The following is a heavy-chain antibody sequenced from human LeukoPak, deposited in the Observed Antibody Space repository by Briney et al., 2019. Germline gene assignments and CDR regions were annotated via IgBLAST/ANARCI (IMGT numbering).Heavy chain of an antibody. D-gene: IGHD2-15*01. CDR2: IGGSGGNT. CDR1: GFTFSTYA. Sequence: GGSLRLSCAASGFTFSTYAMSWVRQAPGKGLEWASAIGGSGGNTYYADSVKGRFTISRDNSKNTLYLQMNSLRAEDTAVYYCAKDREPVVVKDAFDVWGQGTMVTVSS. CDR3: AKDREPVVVKDAFDV. V-gene: IGHV3-23*01. J-gene: IGHJ3*01.